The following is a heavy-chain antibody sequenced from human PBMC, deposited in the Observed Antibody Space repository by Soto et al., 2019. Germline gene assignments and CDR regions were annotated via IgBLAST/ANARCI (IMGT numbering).Heavy chain of an antibody. J-gene: IGHJ6*02. Sequence: SVKVSCKASGGTFSSYAISWVRQAPGQGLEWMGGITPIFGTANYAQKFQGRVTITADESTSTAYMELSSLRSEDTAVYYCASGDCSSTSCYRRGRMVTLITYYYYGMDVWGQGTTVTVSS. CDR1: GGTFSSYA. D-gene: IGHD2-2*01. V-gene: IGHV1-69*13. CDR3: ASGDCSSTSCYRRGRMVTLITYYYYGMDV. CDR2: ITPIFGTA.